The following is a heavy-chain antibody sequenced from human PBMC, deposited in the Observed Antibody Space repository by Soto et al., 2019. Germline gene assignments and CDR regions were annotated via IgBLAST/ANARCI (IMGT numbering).Heavy chain of an antibody. CDR2: INHNGVT. CDR3: ARIHYDDYFDY. J-gene: IGHJ4*02. CDR1: GGSLSGYY. D-gene: IGHD4-17*01. Sequence: PSETLSLTCAVYGGSLSGYYWSWIRQPPGKGLEWIGEINHNGVTNYSPSLKSRVTISVDTSKSHFSLKLSFVTAADTAVYYCARIHYDDYFDYWGQGTLVTVSS. V-gene: IGHV4-34*01.